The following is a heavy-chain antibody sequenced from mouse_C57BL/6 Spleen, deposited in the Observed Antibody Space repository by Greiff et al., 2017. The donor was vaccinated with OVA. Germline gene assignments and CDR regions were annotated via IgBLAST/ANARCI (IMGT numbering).Heavy chain of an antibody. CDR1: GFTFSDYG. CDR2: ISSGSSNI. D-gene: IGHD2-4*01. V-gene: IGHV5-17*01. CDR3: ARGGLRYFDY. J-gene: IGHJ2*01. Sequence: EVKVVASGGGLVKPGGSLKLSCAASGFTFSDYGMHWVRQAPEKGLEWVAYISSGSSNIYYAATVKGRFTISRDNAKNTLFLQMTSLRSEDTAMYYCARGGLRYFDYWGQGTTLTVSS.